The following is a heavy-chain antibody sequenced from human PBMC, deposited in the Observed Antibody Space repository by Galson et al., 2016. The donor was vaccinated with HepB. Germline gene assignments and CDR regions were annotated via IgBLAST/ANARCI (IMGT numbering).Heavy chain of an antibody. J-gene: IGHJ6*02. CDR1: GFSFSSYA. Sequence: SLRLSCAASGFSFSSYAMSWVRQAPGKGLEWVSGITSGGTTYYADSVKGRFTISRDNSKNILYLRMKSLRDEDTAVYYCAKRPYSYGWHYGMDVWGQGTTVTVSS. D-gene: IGHD5-18*01. V-gene: IGHV3-23*01. CDR3: AKRPYSYGWHYGMDV. CDR2: ITSGGTT.